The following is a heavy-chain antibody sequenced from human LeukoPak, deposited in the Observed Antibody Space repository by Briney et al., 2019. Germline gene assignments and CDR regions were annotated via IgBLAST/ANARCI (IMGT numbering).Heavy chain of an antibody. CDR2: INSDGITT. D-gene: IGHD3-16*01. Sequence: GGSLRLSCAASGFTFSGYWMHWVRQAPGKGPVWVSRINSDGITTSYADSVKGRFTISRDNAKDTLYLQMNSLRAEDTAVYYCTRDKAADYGLFDYWGQGTLVTVSS. CDR3: TRDKAADYGLFDY. J-gene: IGHJ4*02. V-gene: IGHV3-74*01. CDR1: GFTFSGYW.